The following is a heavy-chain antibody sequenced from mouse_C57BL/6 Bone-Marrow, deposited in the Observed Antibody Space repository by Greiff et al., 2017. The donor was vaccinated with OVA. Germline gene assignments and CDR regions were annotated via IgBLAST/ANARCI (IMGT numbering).Heavy chain of an antibody. CDR3: ATYYGSSYNYAMDY. V-gene: IGHV2-2*01. J-gene: IGHJ4*01. D-gene: IGHD1-1*01. Sequence: VKVVESGPGLVQPSQSLSITCTVSGFSLTSYGVHWVRQSPGKGLEWLGVIWSGGSTDYNAAFISRLSISTNNSKSQVFLKKNSLQADDTAIYYCATYYGSSYNYAMDYWGQGTSVTVSS. CDR1: GFSLTSYG. CDR2: IWSGGST.